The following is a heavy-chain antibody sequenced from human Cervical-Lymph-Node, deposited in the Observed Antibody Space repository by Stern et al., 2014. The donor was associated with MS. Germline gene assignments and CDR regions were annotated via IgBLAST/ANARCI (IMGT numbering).Heavy chain of an antibody. CDR1: GYTFTTYY. Sequence: VQLVESGAEIRKPGASVKISCAASGYTFTTYYMHWVRQAPGQGLEWVALFNPSGGKTTYAQRFQGRFTVTGDTSTSTVYMELTGLRSEDTAVYYCARVLSLATSDSWGQGTLVIVSS. CDR3: ARVLSLATSDS. CDR2: FNPSGGKT. D-gene: IGHD1-1*01. J-gene: IGHJ4*02. V-gene: IGHV1-46*01.